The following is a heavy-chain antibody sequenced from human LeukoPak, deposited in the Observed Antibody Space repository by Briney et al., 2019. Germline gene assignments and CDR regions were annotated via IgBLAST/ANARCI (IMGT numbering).Heavy chain of an antibody. CDR3: AKDSLTVTGYFDY. D-gene: IGHD4-17*01. CDR2: ISNSRGNI. J-gene: IGHJ4*02. CDR1: GFDFSSYS. Sequence: GGSLRLSCATSGFDFSSYSMNWVRQAPGKGLEWVSSISNSRGNIFYADSVKGRFTISRDNSKNTLYLQMNSLRAEDTAVYYCAKDSLTVTGYFDYWGQGTLVTVSS. V-gene: IGHV3-21*04.